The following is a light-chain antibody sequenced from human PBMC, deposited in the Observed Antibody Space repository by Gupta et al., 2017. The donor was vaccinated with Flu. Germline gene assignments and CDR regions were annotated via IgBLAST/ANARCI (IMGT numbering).Light chain of an antibody. V-gene: IGKV4-1*01. Sequence: STGERATINCKASQNGLYSSNNKNYLAWYQQKPGQPPKLLIYWASTRESGVPDRFSGSGSGTDFTLTISSLQAEDVAVYYCQQYYSNPRTFGQGTKVEIK. CDR3: QQYYSNPRT. CDR1: QNGLYSSNNKNY. J-gene: IGKJ1*01. CDR2: WAS.